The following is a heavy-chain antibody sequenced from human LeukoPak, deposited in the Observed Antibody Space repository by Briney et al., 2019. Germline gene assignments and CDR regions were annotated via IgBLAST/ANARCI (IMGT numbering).Heavy chain of an antibody. J-gene: IGHJ4*02. Sequence: GGSLRLSCAASGFTFSNYWMSWVRQAPGKGLEWVANIKEDGSEKYYVDSVKGRFTISRDNARNSLYLQMNSLRAEDTAVYYCASGRQLGYWGQGTLVTASS. D-gene: IGHD6-13*01. CDR3: ASGRQLGY. CDR1: GFTFSNYW. V-gene: IGHV3-7*01. CDR2: IKEDGSEK.